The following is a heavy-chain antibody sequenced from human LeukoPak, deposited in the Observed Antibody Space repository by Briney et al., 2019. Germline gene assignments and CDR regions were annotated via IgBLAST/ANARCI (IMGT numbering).Heavy chain of an antibody. CDR1: GLTLSNYW. CDR3: ARETPRRGETRDGYR. CDR2: MNSDGSGT. D-gene: IGHD5-24*01. V-gene: IGHV3-74*01. J-gene: IGHJ4*02. Sequence: GGSLRLSCAASGLTLSNYWMHWVRQAPGKGLVWVSRMNSDGSGTSYADSVKGRFTISRDNAKNTLYLQMNSLRAEDTAVYYCARETPRRGETRDGYRWGQGTLVTVSS.